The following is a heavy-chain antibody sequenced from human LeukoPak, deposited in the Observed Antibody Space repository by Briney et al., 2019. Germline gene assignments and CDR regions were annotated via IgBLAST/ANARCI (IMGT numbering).Heavy chain of an antibody. CDR3: AKVPQDYYDKWYYFDY. V-gene: IGHV3-30*18. CDR1: GFTFSSYG. Sequence: PGGSLRLSCSASGFTFSSYGMHWVRQAPGKGLEWVAVISYDGSNKYYADSVKGRFTISRDNSKNTLYLQMNSLRAEDTAVYYCAKVPQDYYDKWYYFDYWGQGTLVTVSS. J-gene: IGHJ4*02. CDR2: ISYDGSNK. D-gene: IGHD3-22*01.